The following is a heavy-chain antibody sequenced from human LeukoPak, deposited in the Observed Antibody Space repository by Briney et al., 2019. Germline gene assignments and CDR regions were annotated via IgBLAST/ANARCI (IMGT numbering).Heavy chain of an antibody. CDR3: AKDQDWAVAGFFDY. J-gene: IGHJ4*02. CDR1: GFTFSSYG. D-gene: IGHD6-19*01. V-gene: IGHV3-30*18. Sequence: GGSLRLSCAASGFTFSSYGMHWVRQAPGKGLEWVAVISYDGSNKYYADSVKGRFTISRDNSKNTLYLQMNSLRAEDTAVYYCAKDQDWAVAGFFDYWGQGTLVTVSS. CDR2: ISYDGSNK.